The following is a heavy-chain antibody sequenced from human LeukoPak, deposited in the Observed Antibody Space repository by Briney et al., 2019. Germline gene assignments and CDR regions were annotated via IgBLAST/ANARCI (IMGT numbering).Heavy chain of an antibody. D-gene: IGHD3-10*01. CDR2: IWYDGSNK. CDR3: TRVFTVRGVIYRIFDY. Sequence: PGRSLRLSCAASGFTFSSYGMHWVRQAPGKGLEWVAVIWYDGSNKYYADSVKGRFTISRDNSKNTLYLQMNSLKTEDTAVYYCTRVFTVRGVIYRIFDYWGQGTLVTVSS. V-gene: IGHV3-33*01. CDR1: GFTFSSYG. J-gene: IGHJ4*02.